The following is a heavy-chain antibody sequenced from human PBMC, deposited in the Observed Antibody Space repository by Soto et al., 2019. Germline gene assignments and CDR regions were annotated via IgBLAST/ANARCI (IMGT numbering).Heavy chain of an antibody. J-gene: IGHJ6*02. CDR2: IYYSGST. CDR3: SLYYDSSADRGYYYYGMDV. CDR1: GGSISSSSYY. Sequence: SETLSLTCTVSGGSISSSSYYWGWIRQPPGKGLEWIGSIYYSGSTYYNPSLKSRVTISVDTSKNQFSLKLSSVTAAGTAVYYCSLYYDSSADRGYYYYGMDVWGQGTTVTVSS. V-gene: IGHV4-39*01. D-gene: IGHD3-22*01.